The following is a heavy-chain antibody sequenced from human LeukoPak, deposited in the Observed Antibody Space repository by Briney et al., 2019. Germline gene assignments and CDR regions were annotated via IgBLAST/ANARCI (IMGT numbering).Heavy chain of an antibody. CDR2: ISISGGST. J-gene: IGHJ3*02. CDR3: AKADSDTLYRNAFDI. Sequence: PGGSLRLSCAASGFTFSSYGMHWVRQAPGKGLEWVSGISISGGSTFYADPVKGRFTISRDNSKNTLSLQMNYLRVDDTAVFYCAKADSDTLYRNAFDIWGLGTMVTVSS. V-gene: IGHV3-23*01. CDR1: GFTFSSYG. D-gene: IGHD3-22*01.